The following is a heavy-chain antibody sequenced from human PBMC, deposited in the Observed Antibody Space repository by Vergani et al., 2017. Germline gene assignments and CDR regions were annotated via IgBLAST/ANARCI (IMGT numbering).Heavy chain of an antibody. J-gene: IGHJ4*02. CDR3: AHSPGGIAAAGSFDY. CDR1: GFSLSTSGVG. CDR2: IYWDDDQ. D-gene: IGHD6-13*01. Sequence: QITLKESGPTLVKPTQTLTLTCTFSGFSLSTSGVGVGWIRQPPGKALEWLALIYWDDDQRYSPSLKSRLTITKDTSKNQVVLTMTNMDPVDTATYYCAHSPGGIAAAGSFDYWGQGTLVTVSS. V-gene: IGHV2-5*02.